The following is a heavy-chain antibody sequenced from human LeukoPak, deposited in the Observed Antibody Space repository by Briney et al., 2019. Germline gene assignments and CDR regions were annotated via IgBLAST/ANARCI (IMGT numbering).Heavy chain of an antibody. CDR3: AKGIYSSGWSYFDY. Sequence: HPGGSLRLSCAASGFTFSNSAMSWVRQAPGKGLEWVSTLSGSGITTYYADSVKGRFTISRDNSKITLYLQMNSLRAEDTAVYYCAKGIYSSGWSYFDYWGHGTLVTVSS. D-gene: IGHD6-19*01. J-gene: IGHJ4*01. CDR2: LSGSGITT. V-gene: IGHV3-23*01. CDR1: GFTFSNSA.